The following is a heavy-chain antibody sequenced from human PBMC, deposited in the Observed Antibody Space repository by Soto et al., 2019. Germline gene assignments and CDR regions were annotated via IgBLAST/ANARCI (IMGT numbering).Heavy chain of an antibody. CDR1: GGSISSGGYY. J-gene: IGHJ4*02. Sequence: SETLSLTCTVSGGSISSGGYYWSWIRQHPGKGLEWIGYIYYSGSTYYNPSLKSRVTISVDTSKNSVYLHMNSLKSEDTAVYYCARGGYEYRYWGQGTLVTVSS. CDR3: ARGGYEYRY. V-gene: IGHV4-31*03. CDR2: IYYSGST. D-gene: IGHD5-12*01.